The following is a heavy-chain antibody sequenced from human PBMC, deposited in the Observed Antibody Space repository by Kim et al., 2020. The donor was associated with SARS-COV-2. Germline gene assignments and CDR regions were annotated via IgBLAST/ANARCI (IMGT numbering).Heavy chain of an antibody. Sequence: ASVKVSCKVSGYTLTELSMHWVRQAPGKGLEWMGGFDPEDGETIYAQKFQGRVTMAEDTSTDTAYMELSSLRSEDTAVYYCATDGGGLGHYYYGMDVWGQGTTVTVSS. J-gene: IGHJ6*02. CDR3: ATDGGGLGHYYYGMDV. V-gene: IGHV1-24*01. CDR2: FDPEDGET. CDR1: GYTLTELS. D-gene: IGHD2-21*01.